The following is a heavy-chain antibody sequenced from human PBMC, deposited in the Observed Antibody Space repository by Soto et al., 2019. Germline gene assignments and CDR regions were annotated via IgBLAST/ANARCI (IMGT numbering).Heavy chain of an antibody. CDR2: ISGSGSTI. CDR3: ASLLRYYDFWSGHHLKDV. CDR1: GFTFSDYY. D-gene: IGHD3-3*01. V-gene: IGHV3-11*01. J-gene: IGHJ6*02. Sequence: QVQLVESGGGLVKPGGSLRLSCAASGFTFSDYYMSWIRQAPGKGLEWVSYISGSGSTIYYADSVKGRFTISRDNAKNSLYLQMNSLRAEDTAVYYCASLLRYYDFWSGHHLKDVWGQGTTVTVSS.